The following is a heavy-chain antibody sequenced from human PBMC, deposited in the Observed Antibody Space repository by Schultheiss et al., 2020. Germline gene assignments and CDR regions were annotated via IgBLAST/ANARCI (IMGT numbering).Heavy chain of an antibody. V-gene: IGHV4-61*02. CDR2: IYTSGST. CDR3: ERGGTGFDY. CDR1: CGSISSGGYY. D-gene: IGHD1/OR15-1a*01. Sequence: SETLSLTCTVSCGSISSGGYYWSWIRQHAGKGLEWIGRIYTSGSTNYNPSLKSRVTISVDTSKNQFSLKLSSVTAADTAGYYCERGGTGFDYWGQGTLVTVSS. J-gene: IGHJ4*02.